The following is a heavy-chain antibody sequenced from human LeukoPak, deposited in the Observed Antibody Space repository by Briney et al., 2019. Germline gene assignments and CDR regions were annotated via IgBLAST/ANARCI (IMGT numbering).Heavy chain of an antibody. CDR3: VQNGGRYFDY. CDR1: GFTFSSYA. D-gene: IGHD2-15*01. V-gene: IGHV3-64*01. J-gene: IGHJ4*02. Sequence: GGSLRLSCAASGFTFSSYAMHWVRQAPGKGLEYVSAISSNGGSTYYANSVKGRFTISRDNSKNTLYLQMNSLRAEDTAVYYCVQNGGRYFDYWGQGTLVTVSS. CDR2: ISSNGGST.